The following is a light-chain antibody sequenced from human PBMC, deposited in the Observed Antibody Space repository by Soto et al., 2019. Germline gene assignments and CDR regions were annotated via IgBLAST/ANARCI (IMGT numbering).Light chain of an antibody. V-gene: IGKV3-11*01. J-gene: IGKJ5*01. CDR3: QQRSNLPPT. Sequence: EIVLTQSPGTLSLSPGERATLSCRASQSVDIYLAWYRQIPGQAPRLLIYDASNRATSIPDRFSGGGSGTDFTLTISSLQPEDFAIYYCQQRSNLPPTFGQGTRLEIK. CDR1: QSVDIY. CDR2: DAS.